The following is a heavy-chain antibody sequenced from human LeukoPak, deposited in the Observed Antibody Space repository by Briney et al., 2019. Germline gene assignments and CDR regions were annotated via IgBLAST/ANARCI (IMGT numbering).Heavy chain of an antibody. V-gene: IGHV3-30*03. CDR3: AVWYVDY. Sequence: GGSLRLSCAASGFTFSSYGMHWVRQAPGKGLEWVAVISYDGSNKYYADSVKGRFTISRDNAENSLYLQMNSLRAEDTALYYCAVWYVDYWGQGTLVTVSS. J-gene: IGHJ4*02. CDR1: GFTFSSYG. CDR2: ISYDGSNK.